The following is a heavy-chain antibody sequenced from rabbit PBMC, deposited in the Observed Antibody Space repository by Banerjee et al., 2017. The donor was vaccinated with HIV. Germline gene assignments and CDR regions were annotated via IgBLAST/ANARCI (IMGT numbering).Heavy chain of an antibody. CDR3: ARDVDGDAYNL. V-gene: IGHV1S45*01. CDR1: GFSFNNNYV. J-gene: IGHJ4*01. CDR2: INTSSGNI. D-gene: IGHD6-1*01. Sequence: QEQLEESGGGLVKPEGSLTLTCTASGFSFNNNYVMCWVRQAPGKGLEWIGCINTSSGNIVYASWAKGRFTISKTSSTTVTLQMTSLTAADTSTYFCARDVDGDAYNLWGPGTLVTVS.